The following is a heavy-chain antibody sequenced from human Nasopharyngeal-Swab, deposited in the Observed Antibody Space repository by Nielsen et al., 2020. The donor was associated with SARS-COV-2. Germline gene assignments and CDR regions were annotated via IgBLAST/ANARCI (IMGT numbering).Heavy chain of an antibody. CDR2: IDWDDDK. J-gene: IGHJ6*03. CDR1: GFSLSTSGMC. CDR3: ARWTSDSSGYYYYYYYMDV. V-gene: IGHV2-70*01. Sequence: SGPTLVKPTQTLTLTCTFSGFSLSTSGMCVSWIRQPPGEALEWLALIDWDDDKYYSTSLKTRLTISKDTSKNQVVLTMTNMDPVDTATYYCARWTSDSSGYYYYYYYMDVWGKGTTVTVSS. D-gene: IGHD3-22*01.